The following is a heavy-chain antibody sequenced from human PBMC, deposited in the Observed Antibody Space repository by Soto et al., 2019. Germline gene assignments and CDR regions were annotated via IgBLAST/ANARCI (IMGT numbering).Heavy chain of an antibody. CDR2: ISGSGGST. J-gene: IGHJ5*02. Sequence: GGSLSLSCAASGFPFSSYSMSWVRQAPGKGLEWVSAISGSGGSTYYADSVKGRFTISRDNSKNTLYLQMNSLRAEDTAVYYCAKGLAPSGYDLGWFDPWGQGTLVTVSS. V-gene: IGHV3-23*01. CDR1: GFPFSSYS. CDR3: AKGLAPSGYDLGWFDP. D-gene: IGHD5-12*01.